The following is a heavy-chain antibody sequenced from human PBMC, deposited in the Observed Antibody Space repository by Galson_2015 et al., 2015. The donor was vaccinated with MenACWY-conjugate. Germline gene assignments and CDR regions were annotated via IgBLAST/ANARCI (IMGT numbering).Heavy chain of an antibody. J-gene: IGHJ3*02. CDR1: GYTLTELS. CDR3: LVRGVKTDAFDI. CDR2: FDPEDGET. D-gene: IGHD3-10*01. V-gene: IGHV1-24*01. Sequence: SVKVSCKVSGYTLTELSMHWVRQAPGKGLEWMGGFDPEDGETIYAQKFQGRVTMTEDTSTDTAYMELSSLRSEDTAVYYCLVRGVKTDAFDIWGQGTMVTVSS.